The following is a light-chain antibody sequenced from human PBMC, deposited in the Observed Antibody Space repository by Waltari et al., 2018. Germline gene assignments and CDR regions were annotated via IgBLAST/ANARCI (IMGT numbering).Light chain of an antibody. J-gene: IGKJ1*01. CDR1: QGINNY. CDR3: QQLNSYQWT. CDR2: AAS. Sequence: DIQLTQLPSSPSASVVDTVTITCRASQGINNYLAWYQQKPGKAPKLLIYAASTLQSGVPSRFSGSGSGTDFTLTISSLQPEDFASYYCQQLNSYQWTFGQGTKVEVK. V-gene: IGKV1-9*01.